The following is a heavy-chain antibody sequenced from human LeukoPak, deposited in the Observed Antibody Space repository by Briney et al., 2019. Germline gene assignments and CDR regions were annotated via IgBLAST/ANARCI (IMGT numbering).Heavy chain of an antibody. J-gene: IGHJ4*02. D-gene: IGHD6-13*01. V-gene: IGHV3-33*06. CDR2: IWYDGSSK. Sequence: GGSLRLSCAASGFTFSSYAMHWVRQAPGKGLEWVAVIWYDGSSKYYGDSVKGRFTISRDNSENTLYLQMDSLRVEDTAVYYCAKGGAWDSSSWIDYWGQGTLVTVSS. CDR3: AKGGAWDSSSWIDY. CDR1: GFTFSSYA.